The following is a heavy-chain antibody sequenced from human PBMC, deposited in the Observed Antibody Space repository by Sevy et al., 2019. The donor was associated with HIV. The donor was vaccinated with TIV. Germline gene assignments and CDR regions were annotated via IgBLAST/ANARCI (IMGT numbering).Heavy chain of an antibody. CDR1: GYTFTGYY. D-gene: IGHD1-7*01. V-gene: IGHV1-2*02. CDR2: INPNSGGT. Sequence: ASVKFSCKASGYTFTGYYMHWVRQAPGQWLEWMGWINPNSGGTNYAQKFQGRVTMTRDTSISTAYMELSRLRSDDTALYYCVRDMELVDEGTQEFYYWGQGTLVTVSS. CDR3: VRDMELVDEGTQEFYY. J-gene: IGHJ4*02.